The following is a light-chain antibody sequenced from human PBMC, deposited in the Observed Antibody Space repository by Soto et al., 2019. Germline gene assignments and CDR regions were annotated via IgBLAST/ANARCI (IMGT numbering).Light chain of an antibody. J-gene: IGKJ4*01. V-gene: IGKV3-15*01. CDR2: RAS. CDR1: QRVSTN. CDR3: QQYNKWPLT. Sequence: VVTQSPPTLSVYPGERATLSCRASQRVSTNLAWYQQKPGQSPRLLIYRASTRATDIPARFSGSRSGAEYTLTISGLQSEDFAVYYCQQYNKWPLTFGGGTKVDIK.